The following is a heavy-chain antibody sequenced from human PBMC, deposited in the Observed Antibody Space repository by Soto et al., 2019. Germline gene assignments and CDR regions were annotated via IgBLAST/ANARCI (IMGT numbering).Heavy chain of an antibody. V-gene: IGHV3-30-3*01. D-gene: IGHD2-2*01. Sequence: GGSLRLSCAASGFTYSSYAMHWVRQAPGKGVEWVAVISYDGSNKYYADSVKGRFTIYRDNSKNTLYLQMNSLRAEDTAVYYCAREGVPAASSSSYFDYWGQGTLVTVSS. CDR2: ISYDGSNK. CDR1: GFTYSSYA. J-gene: IGHJ4*02. CDR3: AREGVPAASSSSYFDY.